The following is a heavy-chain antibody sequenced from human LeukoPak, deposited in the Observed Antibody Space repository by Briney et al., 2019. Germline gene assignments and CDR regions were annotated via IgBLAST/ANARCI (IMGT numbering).Heavy chain of an antibody. Sequence: GESLKISCKASGYTFTTYWISWVRQMPGKGLEWMGRIDPSDSYTNYSPSFQGQVTVSADKSISTAYLQWSSLKASDTAIYYCARHRDRGYGGNSADYWGQGTLVTVSS. D-gene: IGHD4-23*01. V-gene: IGHV5-10-1*04. CDR1: GYTFTTYW. CDR3: ARHRDRGYGGNSADY. J-gene: IGHJ4*02. CDR2: IDPSDSYT.